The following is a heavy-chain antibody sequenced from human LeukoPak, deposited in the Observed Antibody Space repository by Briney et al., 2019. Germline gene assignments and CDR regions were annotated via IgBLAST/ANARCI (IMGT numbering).Heavy chain of an antibody. CDR3: ARDYCSSTSCSFYFDY. Sequence: GASVKVSCKASGYTCTGYYMHWVRQAPGQGLEWMGWINPNSGGTNYAQKFRGRVTMTRDTSISTAYMELSRLRSDDTAVYYCARDYCSSTSCSFYFDYWGQGTLVTVSS. D-gene: IGHD2-2*01. CDR2: INPNSGGT. CDR1: GYTCTGYY. V-gene: IGHV1-2*02. J-gene: IGHJ4*02.